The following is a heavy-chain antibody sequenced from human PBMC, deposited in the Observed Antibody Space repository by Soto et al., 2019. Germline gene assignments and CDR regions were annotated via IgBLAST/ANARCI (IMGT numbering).Heavy chain of an antibody. Sequence: PGGSLRLSCAASGFTFSSYDMHWVRQATGKGLEWVSAIGTAGDTYYPGSVKGRFTISRENAKNSLYLQMNSLRAEDTAVYYCARRGFGYDSSGYTYDYWGQGTLVTVSS. J-gene: IGHJ4*02. V-gene: IGHV3-13*01. CDR2: IGTAGDT. CDR1: GFTFSSYD. CDR3: ARRGFGYDSSGYTYDY. D-gene: IGHD3-22*01.